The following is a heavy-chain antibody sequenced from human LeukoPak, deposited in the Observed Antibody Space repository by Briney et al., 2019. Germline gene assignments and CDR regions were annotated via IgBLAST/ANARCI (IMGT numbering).Heavy chain of an antibody. CDR3: AKGAGAAAGTE. D-gene: IGHD6-13*01. Sequence: GGSLRLSCAASGFTFSSYGMHWVRQAPGKGLEWVALISYDGSNKYYADSVKARFIISRDNSKNTLYLQMNSLRAEDTAVYYCAKGAGAAAGTEWGQGTLVTVSS. J-gene: IGHJ4*02. V-gene: IGHV3-30*12. CDR1: GFTFSSYG. CDR2: ISYDGSNK.